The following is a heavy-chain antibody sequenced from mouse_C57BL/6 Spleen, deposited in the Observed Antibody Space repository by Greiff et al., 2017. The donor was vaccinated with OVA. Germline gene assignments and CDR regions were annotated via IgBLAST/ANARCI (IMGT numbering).Heavy chain of an antibody. CDR2: IDPENGDT. CDR3: TTRPLYGSSPRGY. D-gene: IGHD1-1*01. CDR1: GFNIKDDY. Sequence: VQLQQSGAELVRPGASVKLSCTASGFNIKDDYMHWVKQRPEQGLEWIGWIDPENGDTEYASKFQGKATITADTSSNTAYLQLSSLTSEDTAVYYCTTRPLYGSSPRGYWGQGTTLTVSS. V-gene: IGHV14-4*01. J-gene: IGHJ2*01.